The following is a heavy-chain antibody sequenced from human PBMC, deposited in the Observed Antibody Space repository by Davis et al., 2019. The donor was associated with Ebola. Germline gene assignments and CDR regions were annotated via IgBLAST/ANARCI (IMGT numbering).Heavy chain of an antibody. CDR3: ARADGDYVHFDY. D-gene: IGHD4-17*01. V-gene: IGHV4-38-2*02. J-gene: IGHJ4*02. CDR2: IYHSGST. CDR1: GYSIGSGYY. Sequence: SETLSLTCTVSGYSIGSGYYWGWIRQPPGKGLEWIGSIYHSGSTYYNPSLKSRVTISVDTSKTQFSLEVSSVTAADTAVYYCARADGDYVHFDYWGQGILVTVSS.